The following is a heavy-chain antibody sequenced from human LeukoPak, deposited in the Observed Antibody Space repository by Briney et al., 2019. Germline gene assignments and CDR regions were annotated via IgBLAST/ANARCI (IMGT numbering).Heavy chain of an antibody. CDR1: GGSISSSSYY. CDR3: ARHLMIVVVSHFDY. CDR2: IYYSGST. D-gene: IGHD3-22*01. J-gene: IGHJ4*02. Sequence: PSETLSLTCTVSGGSISSSSYYWGWIRQPPGKGLEWIGSIYYSGSTYYNPSLKSRVTISVDTSKNQFSLKLSSVTAADTAVYYCARHLMIVVVSHFDYWGQGTLVTVSS. V-gene: IGHV4-39*01.